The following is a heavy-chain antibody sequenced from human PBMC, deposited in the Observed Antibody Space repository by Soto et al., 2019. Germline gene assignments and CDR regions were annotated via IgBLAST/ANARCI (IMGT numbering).Heavy chain of an antibody. V-gene: IGHV3-33*01. CDR3: ARWGIAAGDY. CDR2: IWYDGSNK. Sequence: ESGGGVVQPGRSLRLSCAASGFIFSSSGMHWVRQAPGKGLEWVAVIWYDGSNKYYADSVKGRFTISRDNSKNTLYLQMNSLRAEDTAVYYCARWGIAAGDYWGQGTLVTVSS. J-gene: IGHJ4*02. D-gene: IGHD6-13*01. CDR1: GFIFSSSG.